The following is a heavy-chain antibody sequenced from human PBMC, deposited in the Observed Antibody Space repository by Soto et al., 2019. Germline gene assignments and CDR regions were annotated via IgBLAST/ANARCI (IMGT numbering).Heavy chain of an antibody. CDR3: TRRVVATTDYQYYAMHV. CDR2: IRSKANSYAT. CDR1: GFTFSGSA. V-gene: IGHV3-73*01. Sequence: RRLSCAASGFTFSGSAMHWVRQASGKGLEWVGRIRSKANSYATAYAASVKGRFTISRDDSKNTAYLQMNSLKTEDTAVYYCTRRVVATTDYQYYAMHVWGQGPMVTVSS. D-gene: IGHD5-12*01. J-gene: IGHJ6*02.